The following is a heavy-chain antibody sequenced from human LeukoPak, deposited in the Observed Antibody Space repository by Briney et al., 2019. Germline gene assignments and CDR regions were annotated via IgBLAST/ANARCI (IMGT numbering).Heavy chain of an antibody. CDR1: GFTFSNAW. CDR2: IKSKTDGGTT. CDR3: TTGPFDYYGSASYLANGMDV. D-gene: IGHD3-10*01. V-gene: IGHV3-15*01. Sequence: GGSLRLSCAASGFTFSNAWMSWGREAPGKGLEWVGRIKSKTDGGTTDYTAAVKGRFTISRDDSKNTLYLQMNSLKTEHTAVYYCTTGPFDYYGSASYLANGMDVWGQGTTVTVSS. J-gene: IGHJ6*02.